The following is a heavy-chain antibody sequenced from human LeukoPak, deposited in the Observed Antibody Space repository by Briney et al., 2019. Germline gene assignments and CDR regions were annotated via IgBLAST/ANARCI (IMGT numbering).Heavy chain of an antibody. CDR3: AKAPRIVVVPAAIWFDP. D-gene: IGHD2-2*01. CDR1: GFTFSSYA. Sequence: GGSLRLSCAASGFTFSSYAMSWVRQAPGKGLEWVSAISGSGGSTYYADSVKGRFTISRDNSKNTLYLQMNSLRAEDTAVYYCAKAPRIVVVPAAIWFDPWGQGTLVTVSS. V-gene: IGHV3-23*01. J-gene: IGHJ5*02. CDR2: ISGSGGST.